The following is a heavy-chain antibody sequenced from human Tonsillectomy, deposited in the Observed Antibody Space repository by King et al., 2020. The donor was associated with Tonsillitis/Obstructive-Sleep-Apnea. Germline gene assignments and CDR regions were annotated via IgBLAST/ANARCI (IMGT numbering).Heavy chain of an antibody. CDR2: IYPGDSDT. J-gene: IGHJ6*03. Sequence: EEQLVQSGAEVKKPGESLKISCKGSGYSFTSYWIGWVSQMPGKGLEWMGIIYPGDSDTIYSPSFQGQVTISADKSISTAYLQWSSLKASDTAMYYCARLHPNDFWSGKQTGFYYMDVWGKGTTVTVSS. V-gene: IGHV5-51*01. D-gene: IGHD3-3*01. CDR1: GYSFTSYW. CDR3: ARLHPNDFWSGKQTGFYYMDV.